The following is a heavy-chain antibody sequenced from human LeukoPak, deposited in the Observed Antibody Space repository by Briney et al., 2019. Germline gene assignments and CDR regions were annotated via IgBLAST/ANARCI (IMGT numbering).Heavy chain of an antibody. CDR3: ARDDGGGYSLFDY. V-gene: IGHV3-23*01. J-gene: IGHJ4*02. CDR2: ISGSGGST. Sequence: GALRLSCAASGFTFSSYGMSWVRQAPGKGLEWVSAISGSGGSTYYADSVKGRFTISRDNSKNTLYLQMNSLRAEDTAVYYCARDDGGGYSLFDYWGQGTLVTVSS. D-gene: IGHD5-18*01. CDR1: GFTFSSYG.